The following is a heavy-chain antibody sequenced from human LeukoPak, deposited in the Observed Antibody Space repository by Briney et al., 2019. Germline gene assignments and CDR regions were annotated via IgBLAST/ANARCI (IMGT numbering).Heavy chain of an antibody. D-gene: IGHD6-13*01. V-gene: IGHV4-34*01. CDR2: INHSGST. Sequence: PSETLSLTCAVYGGSFSGYYWSWIRQPPGKGLEWIGEINHSGSTNYNPSLKSRVTISVDTSKNQFSLKLSSVTAADTAVYYCARGSGSSRSHVFFDYWGQGTLVTVSS. CDR3: ARGSGSSRSHVFFDY. J-gene: IGHJ4*02. CDR1: GGSFSGYY.